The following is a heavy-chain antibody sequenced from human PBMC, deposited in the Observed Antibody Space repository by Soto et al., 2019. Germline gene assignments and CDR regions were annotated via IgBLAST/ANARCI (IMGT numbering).Heavy chain of an antibody. CDR3: ARGSSQGQHFDY. Sequence: QVQLVQSGAEVKKPGASVKVSCTASGYTFTSYDINWVRQASVQGLEWMGWINPNSGNTGYAQKFQGRVTMTRTTYIRTAYMERSSLRSEDTALYYCARGSSQGQHFDYWGQGTLVTVSS. CDR1: GYTFTSYD. V-gene: IGHV1-8*01. CDR2: INPNSGNT. J-gene: IGHJ4*02. D-gene: IGHD6-6*01.